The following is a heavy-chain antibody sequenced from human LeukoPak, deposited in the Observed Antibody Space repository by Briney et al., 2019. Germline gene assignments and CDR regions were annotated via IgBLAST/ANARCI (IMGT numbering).Heavy chain of an antibody. CDR3: ARDLWGLVATTYYFDY. J-gene: IGHJ4*02. V-gene: IGHV3-48*01. Sequence: GGSLRLFCAASGFTFSSYSMHWVRQAPGKGLEWVSYISSSSSTIYYADSVKGRFTISRDNAKNSLYLQMNSLRAEDTAVYYCARDLWGLVATTYYFDYWGQGTLVTVSS. D-gene: IGHD5-12*01. CDR2: ISSSSSTI. CDR1: GFTFSSYS.